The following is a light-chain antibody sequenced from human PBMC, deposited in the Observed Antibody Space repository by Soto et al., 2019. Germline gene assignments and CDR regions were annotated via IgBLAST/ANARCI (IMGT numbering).Light chain of an antibody. Sequence: QSVVTQPPSASGTPGQRVTFSCSGSSSNIGSNTVIWYQQLPGTAPKLLIYSNNQLPSAVPYRFSCSKSGTAASMAISGLKSEEEDDYCCAAGEDSLNGWVFGGGTKLTVL. J-gene: IGLJ3*02. V-gene: IGLV1-44*01. CDR1: SSNIGSNT. CDR3: AAGEDSLNGWV. CDR2: SNN.